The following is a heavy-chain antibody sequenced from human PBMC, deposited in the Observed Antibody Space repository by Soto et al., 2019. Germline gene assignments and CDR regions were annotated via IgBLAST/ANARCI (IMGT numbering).Heavy chain of an antibody. J-gene: IGHJ3*02. CDR2: ISSSSSYI. Sequence: LRLSCAASGFTFSSYSMNWVRQAPGKGLEWVSSISSSSSYIYYADPVKGRFTISRDNAKNSLYLQMNSLRAEDTAVYYCARVRPGEDAFDIWGQGTMVTVSS. V-gene: IGHV3-21*01. CDR3: ARVRPGEDAFDI. CDR1: GFTFSSYS.